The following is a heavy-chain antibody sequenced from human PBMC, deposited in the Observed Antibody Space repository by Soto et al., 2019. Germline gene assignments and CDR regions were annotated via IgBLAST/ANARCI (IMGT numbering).Heavy chain of an antibody. CDR3: ARGPTVPTTYYYDSSGYGYYFDY. J-gene: IGHJ4*02. D-gene: IGHD3-22*01. V-gene: IGHV4-34*01. CDR1: GGSFSGYY. CDR2: INHSGST. Sequence: ASETLSLTCAVYGGSFSGYYWSWVRQPPGKGLEWIGEINHSGSTNYNPSLKSRVTISVDTSKNQFSLKLSSVTAADTAVYYCARGPTVPTTYYYDSSGYGYYFDYWGQGTLVTVSS.